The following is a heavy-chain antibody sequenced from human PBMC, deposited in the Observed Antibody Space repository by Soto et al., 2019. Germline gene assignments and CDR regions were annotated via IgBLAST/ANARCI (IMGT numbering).Heavy chain of an antibody. D-gene: IGHD1-1*01. V-gene: IGHV4-4*07. Sequence: PSETLSLTCTVSGASISGFYWSWIRKSAGKGLEWIGRIYATGTTDYNPSLKSRVMMSVDTSKKQCSMKLRSVTAADTAVYYCVRDGTKTLRDWFDPWGQGISVTVS. CDR2: IYATGTT. CDR1: GASISGFY. CDR3: VRDGTKTLRDWFDP. J-gene: IGHJ5*02.